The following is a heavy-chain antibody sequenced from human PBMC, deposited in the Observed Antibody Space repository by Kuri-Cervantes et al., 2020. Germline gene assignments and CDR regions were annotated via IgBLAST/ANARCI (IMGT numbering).Heavy chain of an antibody. V-gene: IGHV1-3*01. CDR2: INGGSGNT. CDR1: GYIFTSYT. CDR3: ARGAVAGTLSN. J-gene: IGHJ4*02. D-gene: IGHD6-19*01. Sequence: ASVKVSCKASGYIFTSYTLHWMRQAPGQRLEGVGWINGGSGNTEYSQEFQGRVTITRDTYASTVYMELSSLRSEDTAVYYCARGAVAGTLSNWGQGTLVTVSS.